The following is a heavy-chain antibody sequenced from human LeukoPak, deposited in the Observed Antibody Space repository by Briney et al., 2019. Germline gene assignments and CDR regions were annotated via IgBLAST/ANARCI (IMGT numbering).Heavy chain of an antibody. CDR3: ARDHNEYDFLSDAYLGYFDY. Sequence: SETLSLTCTVSGGSISSYYWGWIRQPAGKGLEGLGRIYTDGGTNYNPSLRRRISMSVDLSANQFTLRLSSVTAADTAIYYCARDHNEYDFLSDAYLGYFDYWGQGALVTVSS. CDR2: IYTDGGT. V-gene: IGHV4-4*07. J-gene: IGHJ4*02. D-gene: IGHD3-3*01. CDR1: GGSISSYY.